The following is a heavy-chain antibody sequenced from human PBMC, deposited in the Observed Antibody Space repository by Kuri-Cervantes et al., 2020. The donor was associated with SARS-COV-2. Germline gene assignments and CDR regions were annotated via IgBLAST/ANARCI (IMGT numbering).Heavy chain of an antibody. CDR2: IYYSGST. Sequence: SETLSLTCTVSGGSISSGDYYWSWIRQPPGKGLEWIGYIYYSGSTYYNPSLKSRVTISVDTSKNQFSLKLSSVTAADTAVYYCARVTNWGYYFDYWGQGTLVTVSS. J-gene: IGHJ4*02. CDR3: ARVTNWGYYFDY. V-gene: IGHV4-30-4*08. D-gene: IGHD7-27*01. CDR1: GGSISSGDYY.